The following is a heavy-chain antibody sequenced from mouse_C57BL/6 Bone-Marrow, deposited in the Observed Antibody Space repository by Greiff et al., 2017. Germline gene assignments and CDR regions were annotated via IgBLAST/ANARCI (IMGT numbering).Heavy chain of an antibody. CDR3: TTRAVVPYYFDY. V-gene: IGHV14-4*01. Sequence: VQLKQSGAELVRPGASVKLSCTASGFNIKDDYMHWVKQRPEQGLEWIGWIDPENGDTEYASKFQGKATITADTSSNTAYLQLSSLTSEDTAVYYCTTRAVVPYYFDYWGQGTTLTVSS. D-gene: IGHD1-1*01. CDR2: IDPENGDT. J-gene: IGHJ2*01. CDR1: GFNIKDDY.